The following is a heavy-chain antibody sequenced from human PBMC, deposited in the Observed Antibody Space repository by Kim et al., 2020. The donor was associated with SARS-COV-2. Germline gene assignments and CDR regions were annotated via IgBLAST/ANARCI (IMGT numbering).Heavy chain of an antibody. V-gene: IGHV4-39*01. CDR1: GGSISSSSYY. Sequence: SETLSLTCTVSGGSISSSSYYWGWIRQPPGKGLEWIGSIYYSGSTYYNPSLKSRVTISVDTSKNQFSLKLSSVTAADTAVYYCARLSPTALPDYWGQGTLVTVSS. J-gene: IGHJ4*02. D-gene: IGHD4-4*01. CDR2: IYYSGST. CDR3: ARLSPTALPDY.